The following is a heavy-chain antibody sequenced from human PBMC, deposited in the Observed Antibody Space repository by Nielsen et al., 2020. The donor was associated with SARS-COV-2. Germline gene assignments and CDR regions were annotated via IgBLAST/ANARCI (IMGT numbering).Heavy chain of an antibody. V-gene: IGHV3-7*01. J-gene: IGHJ6*03. Sequence: GESLKISCAASGFTLSSYWMSWVRQAPGKGLEWVANIKEDGSEKYYVDSVKGRFTISRDNAKNSLYLQMNSLRAEDTAVYYCARSYGDYGPVPSYYYYMDVWGKGTTVTVSS. CDR2: IKEDGSEK. CDR3: ARSYGDYGPVPSYYYYMDV. CDR1: GFTLSSYW. D-gene: IGHD4-17*01.